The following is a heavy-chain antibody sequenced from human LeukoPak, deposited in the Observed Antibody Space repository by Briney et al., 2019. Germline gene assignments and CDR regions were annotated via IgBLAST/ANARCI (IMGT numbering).Heavy chain of an antibody. CDR3: ARRRLTGSYYDP. CDR1: GFTFTSSA. V-gene: IGHV1-58*02. D-gene: IGHD1-26*01. Sequence: SVKVSCKASGFTFTSSAMQWVRQARGQRLEWIGWIVVGSGNTNYAQKFQERVTITRDMSTSTAYMELSSLRSEDTAVYYCARRRLTGSYYDPWGQGTLVTVSS. J-gene: IGHJ5*02. CDR2: IVVGSGNT.